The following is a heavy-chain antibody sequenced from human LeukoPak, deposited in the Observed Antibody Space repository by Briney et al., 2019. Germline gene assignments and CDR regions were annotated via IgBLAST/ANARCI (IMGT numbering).Heavy chain of an antibody. V-gene: IGHV1-18*01. D-gene: IGHD4-17*01. Sequence: ASVKVSCKASGYTFTNYAISWVRQAPGQGLECVARISGYNGNTDYAQKVKDRVTVTADTSTAYLEMRGLTSDDTAVYYCARDHGDFVGVKVGFDSWGQGTLVTVSS. CDR3: ARDHGDFVGVKVGFDS. J-gene: IGHJ4*02. CDR2: ISGYNGNT. CDR1: GYTFTNYA.